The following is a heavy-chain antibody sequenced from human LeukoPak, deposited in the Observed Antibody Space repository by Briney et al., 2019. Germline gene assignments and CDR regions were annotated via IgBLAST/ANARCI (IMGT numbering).Heavy chain of an antibody. Sequence: GGSLRLSCAVSGFTFSSYAMSWVRQAPGKGLEWVAVISYDGSNKYYADSVKGRFTISRDNSKNTLYLQMNSLRAEDTAVYYCARDPYSSSFGGTADFVVRHYWGQGTLVTVSS. V-gene: IGHV3-30-3*01. CDR3: ARDPYSSSFGGTADFVVRHY. CDR2: ISYDGSNK. D-gene: IGHD6-13*01. J-gene: IGHJ4*02. CDR1: GFTFSSYA.